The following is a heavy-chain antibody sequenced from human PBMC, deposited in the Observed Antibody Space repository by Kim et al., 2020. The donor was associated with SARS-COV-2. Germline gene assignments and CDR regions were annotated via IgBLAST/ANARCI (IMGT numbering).Heavy chain of an antibody. CDR2: ISGSGGST. CDR1: GFTFSSYA. CDR3: ANFIGGELWFGELFWYYGMDV. Sequence: GGSLRLSCAASGFTFSSYAMSWVRQAPGKGLEWVSAISGSGGSTYYADSVKGRFTISRDNSKNTLYLQMNSLRAEDTAVYYCANFIGGELWFGELFWYYGMDVWGQGTTVTVSS. J-gene: IGHJ6*02. D-gene: IGHD3-10*01. V-gene: IGHV3-23*01.